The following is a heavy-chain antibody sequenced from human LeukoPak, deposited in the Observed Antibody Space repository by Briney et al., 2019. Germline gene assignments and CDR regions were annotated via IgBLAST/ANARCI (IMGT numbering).Heavy chain of an antibody. Sequence: PGGSLRLSCAASGLTFSIYAMSWVRQAPGKGLEWVAGISGSGESVHYVASVKGRFTISRDNSKNTLYLQMNGLRAEDTALYYCAKDRFRRQSSGKPLDYWGQGTLVTVSS. J-gene: IGHJ4*02. V-gene: IGHV3-23*01. CDR3: AKDRFRRQSSGKPLDY. D-gene: IGHD3-22*01. CDR2: ISGSGESV. CDR1: GLTFSIYA.